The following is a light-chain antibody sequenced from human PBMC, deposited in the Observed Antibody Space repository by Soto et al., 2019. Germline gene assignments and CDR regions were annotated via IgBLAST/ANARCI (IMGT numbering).Light chain of an antibody. CDR1: QSVSSNY. CDR2: GAS. V-gene: IGKV3-20*01. Sequence: EIVLTQSPGNLSLSPGERATLSCRARQSVSSNYLAWYQQKPGQAPRLLISGASNRATGIPDRFSGSGSGTDFTLTISRLEPEDFAVYYCQQYGSSLITFGQGKRLEIK. CDR3: QQYGSSLIT. J-gene: IGKJ5*01.